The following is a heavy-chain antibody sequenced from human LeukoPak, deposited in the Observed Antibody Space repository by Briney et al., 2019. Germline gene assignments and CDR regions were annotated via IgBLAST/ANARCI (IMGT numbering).Heavy chain of an antibody. D-gene: IGHD3-10*01. CDR1: GYTFTGYY. J-gene: IGHJ6*02. V-gene: IGHV1-2*02. CDR2: INPNSGGT. Sequence: ASVKVSCKASGYTFTGYYMYWVRQAPGQGLEWMGWINPNSGGTKYGQKFQGRVTMTTDTSTSTAYMELRSLRSDDTAVYYCARDDYYGSGSYPPEYYGMDVWGQGTTVTVSS. CDR3: ARDDYYGSGSYPPEYYGMDV.